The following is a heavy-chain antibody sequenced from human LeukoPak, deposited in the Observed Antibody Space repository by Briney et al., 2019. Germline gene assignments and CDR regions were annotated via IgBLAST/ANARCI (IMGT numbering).Heavy chain of an antibody. CDR3: ARANCGGDCSPNTEYFQH. J-gene: IGHJ1*01. CDR1: GFTFSSYS. CDR2: ISSSSSSI. V-gene: IGHV3-48*02. Sequence: HPGGSLRLSCVASGFTFSSYSMNWVRQAPGKGLEWVSYISSSSSSIYHADSVKSRFTISRDNAKNSLYLHMSSLRDEDTAVYYCARANCGGDCSPNTEYFQHWGQGTLVTVSS. D-gene: IGHD2-21*02.